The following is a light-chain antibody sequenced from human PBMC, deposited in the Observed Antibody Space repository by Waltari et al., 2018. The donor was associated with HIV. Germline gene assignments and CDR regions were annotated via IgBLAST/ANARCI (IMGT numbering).Light chain of an antibody. J-gene: IGLJ2*01. V-gene: IGLV3-25*03. Sequence: SYELTQPPSVSVSPGQTAELTCFGDELPSKSGPWYQQKPGQAPVLLIYKDRKRPSGIPHRFSGSTSGTSVTLTIRGVQAEDEADYYCQSTDNSGTHVVFGGGTKLTVL. CDR3: QSTDNSGTHVV. CDR1: ELPSKS. CDR2: KDR.